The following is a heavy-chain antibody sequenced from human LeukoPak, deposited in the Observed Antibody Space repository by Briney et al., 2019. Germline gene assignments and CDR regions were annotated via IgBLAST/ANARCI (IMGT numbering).Heavy chain of an antibody. V-gene: IGHV1-24*01. CDR3: AARILGSELNWFDP. CDR1: GYTLTELS. CDR2: FDPEDGET. Sequence: PGASVKVSCKVSGYTLTELSMHWVRQAPGKGLEWMGGFDPEDGETIYAQKFQGRVTMTEDTSTDTAYMELSSLRSEDTAVYYCAARILGSELNWFDPWGQGTLVTVSS. D-gene: IGHD1-7*01. J-gene: IGHJ5*02.